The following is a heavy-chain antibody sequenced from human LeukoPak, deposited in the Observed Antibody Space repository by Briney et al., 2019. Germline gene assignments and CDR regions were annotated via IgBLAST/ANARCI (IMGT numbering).Heavy chain of an antibody. CDR3: AKRTGDNSYYFDY. V-gene: IGHV3-23*03. D-gene: IGHD7-27*01. CDR2: IYSGGST. J-gene: IGHJ4*02. Sequence: GGSLRLSCTASGFTFSDYAMTWVRQAPGKGLEWVSVIYSGGSTYYADSVKGRFTISRDNSKNTLYLQMNSLRAEDTAVYYCAKRTGDNSYYFDYWGQGTLVTVSS. CDR1: GFTFSDYA.